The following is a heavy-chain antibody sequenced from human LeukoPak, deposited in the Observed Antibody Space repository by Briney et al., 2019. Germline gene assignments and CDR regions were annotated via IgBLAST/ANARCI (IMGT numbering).Heavy chain of an antibody. J-gene: IGHJ4*02. V-gene: IGHV3-64*01. CDR3: LRWSDY. D-gene: IGHD4-23*01. CDR2: ISSSGDSR. Sequence: PGGSLRLSCAASGFTFSSYATHWVRQAPGKGLEYVSAISSSGDSRFYANSVKGRFTISRDNSKNTLYLQMGSLRADDMAVYYCLRWSDYWGQGTLVTVSS. CDR1: GFTFSSYA.